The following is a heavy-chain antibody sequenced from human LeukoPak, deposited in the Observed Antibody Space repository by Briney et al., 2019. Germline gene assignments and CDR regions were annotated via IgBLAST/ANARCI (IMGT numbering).Heavy chain of an antibody. J-gene: IGHJ6*02. CDR1: GFTFSSYS. D-gene: IGHD2-2*01. CDR2: ISSSSSYI. Sequence: GGSLRLSCAASGFTFSSYSMNWVRQAPGKGLEWVSSISSSSSYIYYADSVKGRFTISRDNAKNSLYLQMNSLRADDTAVYYCARGLPYCSSTSCYADYYYYYGMDVWGQGTTVTVSS. CDR3: ARGLPYCSSTSCYADYYYYYGMDV. V-gene: IGHV3-21*01.